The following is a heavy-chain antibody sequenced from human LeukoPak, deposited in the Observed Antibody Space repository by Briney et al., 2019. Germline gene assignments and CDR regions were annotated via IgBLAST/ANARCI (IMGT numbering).Heavy chain of an antibody. Sequence: PGGSLRLSFSASGFTLSSFAMHWVRQAPGKGLDYISSISSNGESTYYADSVKGRFTISRDNSKNTLYLQMSSLRTEDTAVYWCVKSAINYGANWFDPWGQGTLVTVSS. CDR1: GFTLSSFA. J-gene: IGHJ5*02. V-gene: IGHV3-64D*09. D-gene: IGHD4/OR15-4a*01. CDR2: ISSNGEST. CDR3: VKSAINYGANWFDP.